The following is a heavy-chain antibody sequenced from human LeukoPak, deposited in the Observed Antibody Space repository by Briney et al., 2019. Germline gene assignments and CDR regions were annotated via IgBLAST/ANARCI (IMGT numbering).Heavy chain of an antibody. CDR1: GFTFSSYW. J-gene: IGHJ4*02. CDR3: AREAMVRGAYYFDY. CDR2: IKQDGSEK. D-gene: IGHD3-10*01. V-gene: IGHV3-7*01. Sequence: GGCLRLSCAASGFTFSSYWMSRVRQAPGKGLEWVANIKQDGSEKYYVDSVKGRFTISRDNAKNSLYLQMNSLRAEDTAVYYCAREAMVRGAYYFDYWGQGTLVTVSS.